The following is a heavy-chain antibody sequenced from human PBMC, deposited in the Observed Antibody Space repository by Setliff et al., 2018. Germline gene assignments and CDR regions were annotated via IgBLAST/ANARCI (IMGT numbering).Heavy chain of an antibody. D-gene: IGHD3-22*01. CDR1: GFTFSAHY. J-gene: IGHJ4*03. Sequence: GGSLRLSCAASGFTFSAHYMDWLRQAPGKGLEWVGRIRNKDNSYTTEYAASVKGRFTISRDDSKNSLSLQMNSLKTEDTAVYYCARDNNYYDRSGYYSGHDVWGQGILVTVSS. CDR3: ARDNNYYDRSGYYSGHDV. V-gene: IGHV3-72*01. CDR2: IRNKDNSYTT.